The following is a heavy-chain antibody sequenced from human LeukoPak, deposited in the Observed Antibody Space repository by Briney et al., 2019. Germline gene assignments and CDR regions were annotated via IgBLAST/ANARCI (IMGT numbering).Heavy chain of an antibody. CDR1: GFTFSDYY. Sequence: GGSLRLSCAASGFTFSDYYMSWIRQAPGKGLEWVSYISSSSSYTNYADSVKGRFTISRDNAKDSLYLQMNSLRAEDTAVYYCARSGYYYGSGSYYSGAFDYWGQGTLVTVSS. V-gene: IGHV3-11*03. CDR2: ISSSSSYT. CDR3: ARSGYYYGSGSYYSGAFDY. J-gene: IGHJ4*02. D-gene: IGHD3-10*01.